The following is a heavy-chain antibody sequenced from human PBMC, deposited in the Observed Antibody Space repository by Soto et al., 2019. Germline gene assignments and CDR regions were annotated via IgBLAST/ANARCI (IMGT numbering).Heavy chain of an antibody. V-gene: IGHV4-31*03. CDR3: ARQWYPHYDFWSGYYISGERRGNRFDP. Sequence: SETLSLTCTVSGCSISSGGYYWSWIRQHPGKGLEWIGYIYYSGSTYYNPSLKSRVTISVDTSKNQFSLKLSSVTAADTAVYYCARQWYPHYDFWSGYYISGERRGNRFDPWGQGTLVPVSS. J-gene: IGHJ5*02. CDR1: GCSISSGGYY. CDR2: IYYSGST. D-gene: IGHD3-3*01.